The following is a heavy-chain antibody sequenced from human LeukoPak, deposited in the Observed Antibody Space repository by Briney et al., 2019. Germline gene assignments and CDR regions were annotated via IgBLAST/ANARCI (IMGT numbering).Heavy chain of an antibody. J-gene: IGHJ4*02. CDR3: ARSIHYYDSSGYYPYPQIDY. D-gene: IGHD3-22*01. CDR1: GASISSYY. Sequence: SETLSLTCSVSGASISSYYWSWIRQPAGKGLEWIGRIYTSGSTNYNPSLKSRVTISVDTSKNQFSLKLSSVTAADTAVYYCARSIHYYDSSGYYPYPQIDYWGQGTLVTVSS. V-gene: IGHV4-4*07. CDR2: IYTSGST.